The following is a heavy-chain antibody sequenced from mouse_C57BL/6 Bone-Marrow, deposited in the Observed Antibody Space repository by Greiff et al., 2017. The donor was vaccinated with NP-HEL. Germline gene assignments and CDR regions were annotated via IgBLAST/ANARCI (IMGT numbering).Heavy chain of an antibody. CDR3: TTPSDY. CDR2: IDPENGDT. J-gene: IGHJ2*01. V-gene: IGHV14-4*01. CDR1: GFNIKDDY. Sequence: EVQVVESGAELVRPGASVKLSCTASGFNIKDDYMHWVKQRPEQGLEWIRWIDPENGDTEYASKFQGKATITADTSSNTAYLQLSSLTSEDTAVYYCTTPSDYWGQGTTLTVSS.